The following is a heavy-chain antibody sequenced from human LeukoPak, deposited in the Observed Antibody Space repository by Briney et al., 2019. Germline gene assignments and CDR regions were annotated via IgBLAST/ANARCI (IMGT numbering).Heavy chain of an antibody. J-gene: IGHJ6*03. CDR2: ITPMYGTT. V-gene: IGHV1-69*01. CDR3: AREEAYFYYMDV. CDR1: GGTFNSYA. Sequence: SVKVSCKASGGTFNSYAINWVRQAPGQGPEWMGGITPMYGTTNYARKFQGRVTITADGSTSTAYMELTSLRSEDTAVYYCAREEAYFYYMDVWGKGTTVTVSS.